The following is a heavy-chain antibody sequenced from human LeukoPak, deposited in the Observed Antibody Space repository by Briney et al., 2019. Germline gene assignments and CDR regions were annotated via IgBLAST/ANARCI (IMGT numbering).Heavy chain of an antibody. Sequence: SETLSLTCTVSGGSISSYYWSWIRQPPGKGLEWIGYIYTSGSTNYNPSLKSRVTISVDTSKNQFSLKLSSVTAADTAVYYCARLWSFGELTPRWFDPWGQGTLVTVSS. CDR1: GGSISSYY. CDR2: IYTSGST. D-gene: IGHD3-10*01. J-gene: IGHJ5*02. CDR3: ARLWSFGELTPRWFDP. V-gene: IGHV4-4*09.